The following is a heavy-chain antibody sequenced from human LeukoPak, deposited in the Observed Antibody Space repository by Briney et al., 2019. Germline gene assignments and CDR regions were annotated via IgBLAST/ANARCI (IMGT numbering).Heavy chain of an antibody. CDR3: AADIIVATDPPFDY. D-gene: IGHD5-12*01. CDR2: INAGNGNT. J-gene: IGHJ4*02. Sequence: ASVKVSCKASGYTFTSHAMHWVRQAPGQRLEWMGWINAGNGNTKYSQKFQGRVTITRDTSASTAYMELSSLRAEDTAVYYCAADIIVATDPPFDYWGQGTRVTVSS. V-gene: IGHV1-3*01. CDR1: GYTFTSHA.